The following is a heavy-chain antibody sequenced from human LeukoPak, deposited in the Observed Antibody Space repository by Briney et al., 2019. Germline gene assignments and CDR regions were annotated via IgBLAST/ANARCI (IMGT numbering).Heavy chain of an antibody. J-gene: IGHJ5*02. Sequence: SETLSLTCTVFGGSISSYYWSWIRQPPGKGLEWIGYIYYSGSTNYNPSLKSRVTISVDTSKNQFSLKLSSVTAADTAVYYCAVDEGNWFDPWGQGTLVTVSS. V-gene: IGHV4-59*01. CDR1: GGSISSYY. CDR2: IYYSGST. CDR3: AVDEGNWFDP.